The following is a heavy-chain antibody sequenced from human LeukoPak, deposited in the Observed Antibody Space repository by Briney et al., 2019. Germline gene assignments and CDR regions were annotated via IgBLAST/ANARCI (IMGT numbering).Heavy chain of an antibody. Sequence: QPGRSLRLSCAATGFTFSSYGMHWVRQAPGKGLVWVSVINGDGSRTIYADSVKGRFTISRDNAKNTLYLQMASLRAEDTAVYYCSRGNYFDYWGQGALVTVSS. CDR2: INGDGSRT. CDR3: SRGNYFDY. V-gene: IGHV3-74*01. CDR1: GFTFSSYG. J-gene: IGHJ4*02.